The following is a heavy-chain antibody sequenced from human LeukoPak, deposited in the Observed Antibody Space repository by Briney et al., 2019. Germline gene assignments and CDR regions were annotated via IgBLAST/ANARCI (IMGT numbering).Heavy chain of an antibody. Sequence: SETLSLTCTVSGGSISSSSYYWGWIRQPPGKGLEWIGSIYYSGSTYYNPSLKSRVTISVDTSKNQFSLKLSSVTAADTAVYCCIGMDSSGWNWFDPWGQGTLVTVSS. CDR3: IGMDSSGWNWFDP. J-gene: IGHJ5*02. CDR2: IYYSGST. CDR1: GGSISSSSYY. D-gene: IGHD6-19*01. V-gene: IGHV4-39*01.